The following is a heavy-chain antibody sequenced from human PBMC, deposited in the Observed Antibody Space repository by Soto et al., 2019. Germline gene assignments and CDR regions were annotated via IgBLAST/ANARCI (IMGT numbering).Heavy chain of an antibody. J-gene: IGHJ4*02. CDR1: GFVFSNYA. D-gene: IGHD1-1*01. V-gene: IGHV3-23*01. CDR2: IYAAGGGK. Sequence: PGGSLRLSCAASGFVFSNYAMFWFRQAPGRGLEWVSTIYAAGGGKYYAGSVKGRFTVSRDNSRDTLFLQMDSLRVEDTAIYFCAKDPYNHRFDSWGQGTLVTVSS. CDR3: AKDPYNHRFDS.